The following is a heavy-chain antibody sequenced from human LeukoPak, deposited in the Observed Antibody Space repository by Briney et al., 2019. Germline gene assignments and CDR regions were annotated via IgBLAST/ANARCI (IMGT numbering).Heavy chain of an antibody. D-gene: IGHD1-26*01. J-gene: IGHJ3*02. Sequence: GGSLRLSCAASGFTFSSYAMSWVRQAPGKGLEWVSVIYSGGSTYYADSVKGRFTISRDNSKNTLYLQMNSLRAEDTAVYYCARVSPANRGRHRGAFDIWGQGTMVTVSS. CDR1: GFTFSSYA. V-gene: IGHV3-53*01. CDR2: IYSGGST. CDR3: ARVSPANRGRHRGAFDI.